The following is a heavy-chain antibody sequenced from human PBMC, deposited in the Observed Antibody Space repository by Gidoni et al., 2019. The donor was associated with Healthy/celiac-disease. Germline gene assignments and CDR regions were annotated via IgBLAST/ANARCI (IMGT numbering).Heavy chain of an antibody. Sequence: EVQLVESGGGLVKPGGSLRLSCAASGFTFSSYSMNWVRQAPGKGLEWVSSISSSSSYIYYADSVKGRFTISRDNAKNSLYLQMNSLRAEDTAVYYCASVKVVPAAMPRGWYFDLWGRGTLVTVSS. CDR3: ASVKVVPAAMPRGWYFDL. J-gene: IGHJ2*01. CDR2: ISSSSSYI. V-gene: IGHV3-21*01. CDR1: GFTFSSYS. D-gene: IGHD2-2*01.